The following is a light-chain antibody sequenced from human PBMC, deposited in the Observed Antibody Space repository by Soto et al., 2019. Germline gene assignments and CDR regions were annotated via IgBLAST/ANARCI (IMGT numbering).Light chain of an antibody. CDR2: EGS. Sequence: QSALTQPASVSGSPGQSITISCTGTSSDVGSYNLVSWYQQHPGKAPKLMIYEGSKRPSGVSNRFSGSKSGNTASLTISGLQAEDEADYYCCSYAGRGVVFGGVTKLTVL. J-gene: IGLJ2*01. CDR1: SSDVGSYNL. V-gene: IGLV2-23*01. CDR3: CSYAGRGVV.